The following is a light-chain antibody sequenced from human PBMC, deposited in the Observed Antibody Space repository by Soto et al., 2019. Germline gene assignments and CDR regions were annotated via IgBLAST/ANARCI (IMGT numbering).Light chain of an antibody. Sequence: DIQMTQSPSSLSASVGDRATITCRASRSISSYLNWYQQKPGKAPKLLIYAASSLQSGVPSRFSGSGSGTDFTLTISSLQPEDFATYYCQQSYSTPRTFGQGTKVDIK. CDR3: QQSYSTPRT. CDR1: RSISSY. CDR2: AAS. J-gene: IGKJ1*01. V-gene: IGKV1-39*01.